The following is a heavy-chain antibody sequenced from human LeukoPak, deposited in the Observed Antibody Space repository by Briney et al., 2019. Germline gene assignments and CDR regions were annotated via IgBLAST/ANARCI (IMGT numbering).Heavy chain of an antibody. J-gene: IGHJ4*02. CDR1: GFTFSSYA. D-gene: IGHD3-10*01. V-gene: IGHV3-23*01. CDR3: AKDRGIISDY. Sequence: GGSLRLSCAASGFTFSSYAMSWVRQAPGKGLEWVSAISGSGGSTYYADSVKGRFTISRDNSRNTLYLQMNSLRVEDTAVYYCAKDRGIISDYWGQGTLVTVSS. CDR2: ISGSGGST.